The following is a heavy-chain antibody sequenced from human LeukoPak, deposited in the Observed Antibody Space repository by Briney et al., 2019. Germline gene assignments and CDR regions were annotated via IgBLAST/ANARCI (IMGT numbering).Heavy chain of an antibody. V-gene: IGHV3-7*01. J-gene: IGHJ4*02. CDR2: IKQDGSEK. CDR3: ARDHTYYYDSSGYYYGY. Sequence: PGGSLRLSCAASGFTFSSYWMSWVRQAPGKGLEWVANIKQDGSEKYYVDSVKGRFTISRDNAKNSLYLQMNSLRAEDTAVYYCARDHTYYYDSSGYYYGYWGQGTLVTVSS. CDR1: GFTFSSYW. D-gene: IGHD3-22*01.